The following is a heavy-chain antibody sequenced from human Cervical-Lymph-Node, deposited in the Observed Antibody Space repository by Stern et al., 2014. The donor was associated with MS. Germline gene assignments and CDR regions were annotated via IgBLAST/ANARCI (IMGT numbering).Heavy chain of an antibody. D-gene: IGHD3-10*01. CDR2: ISGRDGPI. CDR1: GFTFSDYS. CDR3: VRAGGSKDDF. Sequence: QVQLVESGGGLVKPGGSLRLSCAASGFTFSDYSMNWIRQAPGQGLEWISSISGRDGPIFYADSVKGRFTISRDNAKKSLYLQMNSLRAEDTAVYYCVRAGGSKDDFWGQGTLVTVSS. V-gene: IGHV3-11*01. J-gene: IGHJ4*02.